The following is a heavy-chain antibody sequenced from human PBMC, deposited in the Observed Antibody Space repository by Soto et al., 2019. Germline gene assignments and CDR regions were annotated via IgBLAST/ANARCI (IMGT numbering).Heavy chain of an antibody. CDR1: GFTFISYA. Sequence: PGGFLRLSCAASGFTFISYAMSWVRQAPGKGLEWVSAISGSGGSTYYADSVKGRFTISRDNSKNTLYLQMNSLRAEDTAVYYCAKDGWVTTNIFDYWGQGTLVTVSS. CDR2: ISGSGGST. V-gene: IGHV3-23*01. D-gene: IGHD4-17*01. J-gene: IGHJ4*02. CDR3: AKDGWVTTNIFDY.